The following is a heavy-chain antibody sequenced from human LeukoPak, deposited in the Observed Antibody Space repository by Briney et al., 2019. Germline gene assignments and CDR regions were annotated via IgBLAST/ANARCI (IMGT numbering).Heavy chain of an antibody. J-gene: IGHJ4*02. V-gene: IGHV4-39*01. CDR3: ARIHSRHSSSQAFEDY. CDR2: IYYSGST. Sequence: SETLSLTCTVSGGSISSSSYYWGWIRQPPGKGLEWIGSIYYSGSTYYNPSLKSRVTISVDTSKNQFSLKLSSVTAADTAVYYCARIHSRHSSSQAFEDYWGQGTLVTVSS. CDR1: GGSISSSSYY. D-gene: IGHD6-13*01.